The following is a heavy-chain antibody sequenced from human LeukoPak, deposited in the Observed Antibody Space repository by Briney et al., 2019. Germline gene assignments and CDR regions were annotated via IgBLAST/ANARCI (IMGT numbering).Heavy chain of an antibody. J-gene: IGHJ4*02. D-gene: IGHD5-12*01. CDR1: GFTFSSYS. V-gene: IGHV3-21*01. Sequence: PGGSLRLSCAASGFTFSSYSMNWVRQAPGKGLEWVSSISSSSSYIYYADSVKGRFTISRDNAKNSLYLQMNSLRAEDTAVYYCARFGYSGYDLLSCDYWGQGTLVTVSS. CDR2: ISSSSSYI. CDR3: ARFGYSGYDLLSCDY.